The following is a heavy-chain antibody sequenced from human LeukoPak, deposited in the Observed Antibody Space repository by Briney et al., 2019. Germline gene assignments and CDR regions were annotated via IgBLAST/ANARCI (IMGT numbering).Heavy chain of an antibody. CDR1: GNTFTGYY. CDR3: ARTREYSSTWFFPPFDP. D-gene: IGHD6-13*01. J-gene: IGHJ5*02. V-gene: IGHV1-2*02. Sequence: GASVKVSCKASGNTFTGYYMNWVRQAPGQGLEWMGWINPNSGRTNYAHSFQGRVTLTRDPSISTAYMELTGLTSNDTGVYYCARTREYSSTWFFPPFDPWGQGTLVTVSS. CDR2: INPNSGRT.